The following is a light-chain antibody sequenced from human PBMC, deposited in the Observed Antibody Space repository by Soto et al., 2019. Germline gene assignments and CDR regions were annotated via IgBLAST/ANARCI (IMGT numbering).Light chain of an antibody. V-gene: IGKV1-27*01. CDR3: QKYNSAPWT. CDR1: QGISNY. CDR2: VAS. Sequence: DIQMTQSPSSLSASVGDRVTITCRASQGISNYLAWYQQQPGKVPKLLIFVASTLQSGVPSRFSGSGSGTDFTLTISSLQPEDVATYYCQKYNSAPWTFGQGTKVEIK. J-gene: IGKJ1*01.